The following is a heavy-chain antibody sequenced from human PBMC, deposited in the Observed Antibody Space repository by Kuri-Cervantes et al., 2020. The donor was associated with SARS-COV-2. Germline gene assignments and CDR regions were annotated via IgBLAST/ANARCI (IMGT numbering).Heavy chain of an antibody. J-gene: IGHJ5*02. CDR3: AKDRMVQGVIRGTAFDP. Sequence: SLKISCAASGFTFDDYAMPWVRQAPGKGLEWVSGISWNSGSIGYADSVKGRFTISRDNAKNSLYLQMNSLRAEDTALYYCAKDRMVQGVIRGTAFDPWGQGTLVTVSS. CDR2: ISWNSGSI. D-gene: IGHD3-10*01. V-gene: IGHV3-9*01. CDR1: GFTFDDYA.